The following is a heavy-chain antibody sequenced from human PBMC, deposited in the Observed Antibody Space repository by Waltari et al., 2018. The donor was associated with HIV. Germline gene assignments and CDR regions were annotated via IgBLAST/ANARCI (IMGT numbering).Heavy chain of an antibody. V-gene: IGHV4-61*02. CDR3: ARRGIQLCFYAFDI. CDR2: IYTSGST. J-gene: IGHJ3*02. CDR1: GGSISSGSYY. Sequence: QVQLQESGPGLVKPSQTLSLTCTVSGGSISSGSYYWSWIRQPAGKVLEWIGLIYTSGSTSYNPSLKRLVTISVDTSKNQFSLKLSSVTAADTAVYYCARRGIQLCFYAFDIWGQWTMVTVSS. D-gene: IGHD5-18*01.